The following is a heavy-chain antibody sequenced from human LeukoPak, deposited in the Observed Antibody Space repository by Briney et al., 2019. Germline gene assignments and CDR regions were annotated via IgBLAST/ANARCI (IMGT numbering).Heavy chain of an antibody. V-gene: IGHV4-30-4*08. CDR3: ARPKQWLARGDAFDI. CDR2: IYYSGST. J-gene: IGHJ3*02. CDR1: GGSISSGDYY. D-gene: IGHD6-19*01. Sequence: SQTLSLTCTVSGGSISSGDYYWSWIRQPPGKGLEWIGYIYYSGSTYYNPSLKSRVTISVDTSKNQFSLKLNSVTAADTAVYYCARPKQWLARGDAFDIWGQGTMVTVSS.